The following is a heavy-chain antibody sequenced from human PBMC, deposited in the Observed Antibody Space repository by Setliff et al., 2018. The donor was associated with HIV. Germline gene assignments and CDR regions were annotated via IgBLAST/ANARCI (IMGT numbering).Heavy chain of an antibody. CDR1: GYTFTSYD. CDR3: ATTTLGWSDDAFDI. CDR2: MNPNSGNT. V-gene: IGHV1-8*02. D-gene: IGHD3-16*01. J-gene: IGHJ3*02. Sequence: ASVKVSCKASGYTFTSYDIHWVRQATGQGLEWMGWMNPNSGNTGYAQKLQGRVTMTRSTSISTAYMELRSLRSGDTAMYYCATTTLGWSDDAFDIWGQGTMVTVSS.